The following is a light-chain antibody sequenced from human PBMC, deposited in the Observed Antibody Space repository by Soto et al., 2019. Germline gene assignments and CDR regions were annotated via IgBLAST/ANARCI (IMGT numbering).Light chain of an antibody. Sequence: DIQMTQSPSSLSASVGDRVTITCRASQSISSYLNWYQQKPGKAPKLLIYAASSLQSGVPPRFSGSGSGTDFTLTISSLQPEDFATYYCQQSYSTPQTFGQGTKLEIK. V-gene: IGKV1-39*01. CDR3: QQSYSTPQT. CDR1: QSISSY. J-gene: IGKJ2*01. CDR2: AAS.